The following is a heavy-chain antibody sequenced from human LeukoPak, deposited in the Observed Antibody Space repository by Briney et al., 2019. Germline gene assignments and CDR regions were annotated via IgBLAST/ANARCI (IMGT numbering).Heavy chain of an antibody. CDR1: GGSISSSSYY. CDR2: IYYSGST. Sequence: SETLSLTCTVSGGSISSSSYYWGWIRQPPGKRLEWIGSIYYSGSTYYNPSLKSRVTISVDTSKNQFSLKLSSVTAADTAVYYCARHSSGYQGLNWFDPWGQGTLVTVPS. D-gene: IGHD3-3*01. V-gene: IGHV4-39*01. CDR3: ARHSSGYQGLNWFDP. J-gene: IGHJ5*02.